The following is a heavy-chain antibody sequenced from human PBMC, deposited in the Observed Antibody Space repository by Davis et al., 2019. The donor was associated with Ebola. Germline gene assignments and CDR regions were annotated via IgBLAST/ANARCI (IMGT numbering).Heavy chain of an antibody. CDR3: TRGWGRSGFDI. CDR2: TYYSSKWYN. CDR1: GDSVSSGG. J-gene: IGHJ3*02. D-gene: IGHD3-3*01. Sequence: HPQTLSLTCAISGDSVSSGGWNWIRQSPSRGLEWLGRTYYSSKWYNNYAVSVKSRITINPDTSKNQLSLQLNSVTPDDAAVYYCTRGWGRSGFDIWGHGTMVTVSS. V-gene: IGHV6-1*01.